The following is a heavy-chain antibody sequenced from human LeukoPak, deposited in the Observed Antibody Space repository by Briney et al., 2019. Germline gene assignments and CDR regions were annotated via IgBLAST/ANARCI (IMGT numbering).Heavy chain of an antibody. D-gene: IGHD4-11*01. CDR2: INPSGGST. V-gene: IGHV1-46*01. CDR3: ARGRYDYPFDP. J-gene: IGHJ5*02. Sequence: ASVKVSCKASGYTFTSYYMHWVRQAPGQGLEWMGIINPSGGSTSYAQKFQGRVTMTRDTSTSTVYTELSSLRSGDTAVYYCARGRYDYPFDPWGQGTLVTVSS. CDR1: GYTFTSYY.